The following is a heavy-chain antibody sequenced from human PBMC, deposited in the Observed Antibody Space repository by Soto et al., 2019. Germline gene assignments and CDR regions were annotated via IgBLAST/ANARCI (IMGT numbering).Heavy chain of an antibody. CDR3: ARATRVIYRRSDNFDY. CDR2: IYYSGST. CDR1: GGSIISGDYY. J-gene: IGHJ4*02. V-gene: IGHV4-30-4*01. Sequence: SETLSVTCTFSGGSIISGDYYWSWIRQPPGKGLEWIGYIYYSGSTYYNPSLKSRVTISVDTSKNQFALKLSSVTAADTAVYYCARATRVIYRRSDNFDYWGQGTLVTVSS. D-gene: IGHD3-16*02.